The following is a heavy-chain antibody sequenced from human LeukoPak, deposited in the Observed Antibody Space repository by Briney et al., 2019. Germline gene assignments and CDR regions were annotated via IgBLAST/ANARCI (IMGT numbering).Heavy chain of an antibody. Sequence: GRSLRLSCAASGFTFSSYGMHWVRQAPGKGLEWVAVISYDGSNKYYADSVKGRFTIPRDNSKNTLYLQMNSLRAEDTAVYYCAKVSDYYDSSGYLDYWGQGTLVTVSS. CDR1: GFTFSSYG. J-gene: IGHJ4*02. CDR2: ISYDGSNK. CDR3: AKVSDYYDSSGYLDY. D-gene: IGHD3-22*01. V-gene: IGHV3-30*18.